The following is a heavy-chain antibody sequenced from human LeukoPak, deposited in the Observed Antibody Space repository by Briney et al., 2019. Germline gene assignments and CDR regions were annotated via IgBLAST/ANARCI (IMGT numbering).Heavy chain of an antibody. D-gene: IGHD4-23*01. V-gene: IGHV3-74*01. Sequence: GGSLRLSCAASGFTFSSYWMHWVRHAPGKGLVWVSRINSDGSSTSYADSVKGRFTISRENAKNTLYLQMNSLRAEDTAVYYCARVGFYGGNDAFDIWGQGTMVTVSS. CDR3: ARVGFYGGNDAFDI. CDR2: INSDGSST. J-gene: IGHJ3*02. CDR1: GFTFSSYW.